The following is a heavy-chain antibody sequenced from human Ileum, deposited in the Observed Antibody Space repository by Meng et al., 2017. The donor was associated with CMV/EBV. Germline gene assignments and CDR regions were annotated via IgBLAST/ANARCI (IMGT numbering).Heavy chain of an antibody. V-gene: IGHV3-53*01. D-gene: IGHD2-2*03. CDR3: ARFGYCSSTSCYEDYYYGMDV. CDR2: IYSGGST. Sequence: GESLKISCAASGLTVSSNYMSWVRQAPGKGLEWVSVIYSGGSTYYADSVKGRFTISRDNSKNTLYLQMNSLRAEDTAVYYCARFGYCSSTSCYEDYYYGMDVWGQGTTVTVSS. CDR1: GLTVSSNY. J-gene: IGHJ6*02.